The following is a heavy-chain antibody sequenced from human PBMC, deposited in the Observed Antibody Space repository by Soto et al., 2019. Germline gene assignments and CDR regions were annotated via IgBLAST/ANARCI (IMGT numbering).Heavy chain of an antibody. J-gene: IGHJ5*02. CDR2: ISRSGTT. Sequence: QVQLQQWGAGLLKPSETLSLSCAVYGGYFNDNYYTWFRQPPGKGLEWIGEISRSGTTKYMPSLMSRASISFDTSKAQVSLKMTSVTTADTAVYYCATSLWFGTQVELWGQGALVTVSS. D-gene: IGHD3-10*01. CDR1: GGYFNDNY. CDR3: ATSLWFGTQVEL. V-gene: IGHV4-34*01.